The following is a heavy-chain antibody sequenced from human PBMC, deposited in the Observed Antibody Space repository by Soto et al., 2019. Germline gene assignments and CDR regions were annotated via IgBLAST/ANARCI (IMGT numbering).Heavy chain of an antibody. CDR1: GGSVRSGSYY. V-gene: IGHV4-61*01. Sequence: NPSETLSLTCTVSGGSVRSGSYYGSWIRQPPGKGLEWIGYIYYSGSTNYNPSLKSRVTISVDTSKNQFSLKLSSVTAADTAVYYCARDHYDSSPGDYWGQGTLVTVSS. CDR3: ARDHYDSSPGDY. CDR2: IYYSGST. D-gene: IGHD3-22*01. J-gene: IGHJ4*02.